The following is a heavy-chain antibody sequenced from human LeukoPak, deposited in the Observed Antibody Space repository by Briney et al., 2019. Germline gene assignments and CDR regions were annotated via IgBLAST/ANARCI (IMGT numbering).Heavy chain of an antibody. J-gene: IGHJ4*02. CDR1: GGSFSGYY. Sequence: SETLSLTCAVYGGSFSGYYWNWIRQPPGKGLEWIGEINHSGSANYNPSLKSRVTISVDTSKNQFSLKLSSVTAADTAVYYCAGGSGSSPYYFDYWGQGTLVTVSS. V-gene: IGHV4-34*01. CDR3: AGGSGSSPYYFDY. CDR2: INHSGSA. D-gene: IGHD3-10*01.